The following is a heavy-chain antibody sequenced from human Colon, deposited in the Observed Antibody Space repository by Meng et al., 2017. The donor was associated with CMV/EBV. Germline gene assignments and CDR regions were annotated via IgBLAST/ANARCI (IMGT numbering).Heavy chain of an antibody. D-gene: IGHD6-19*01. Sequence: GESLKISCAASGFKFSESAMYWVRQASGEGLEWVGRIRSKAHNYATTYVESVEGRFTISRDDSKNMLYLEMNSLTTDDTAVYYCSRPTAVAGSATDYWGQGTLVTVSS. CDR1: GFKFSESA. CDR3: SRPTAVAGSATDY. CDR2: IRSKAHNYAT. V-gene: IGHV3-73*01. J-gene: IGHJ4*02.